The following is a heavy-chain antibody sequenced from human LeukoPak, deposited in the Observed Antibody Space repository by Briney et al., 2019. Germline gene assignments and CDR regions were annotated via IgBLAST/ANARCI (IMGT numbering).Heavy chain of an antibody. CDR2: ISSTSKYI. CDR3: AREYTAMAYDY. CDR1: GFAFSDDS. J-gene: IGHJ4*02. V-gene: IGHV3-21*01. Sequence: XGSXXXXCXASGFAFSDDSMXXVRQPPGKGXXWVSSISSTSKYIYYADSVKGRFTISRDNAKNSLFLQMNNLRVDDSAVYYCAREYTAMAYDYWGQGNLVTVSS. D-gene: IGHD5-18*01.